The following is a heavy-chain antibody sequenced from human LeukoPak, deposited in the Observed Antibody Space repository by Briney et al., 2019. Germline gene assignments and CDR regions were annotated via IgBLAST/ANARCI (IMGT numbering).Heavy chain of an antibody. D-gene: IGHD1-26*01. V-gene: IGHV3-74*01. CDR1: GFTFSSYW. Sequence: SGESLRLSCAASGFTFSSYWMHWVRQAPGKGLVWVSRIKGDGSSTSYADSVKGRLTISRDNAKNTLYLQMNSLRGEDTAVYYCARILVYRAGALRRRELPDYWGQGTLVTVSS. J-gene: IGHJ4*02. CDR3: ARILVYRAGALRRRELPDY. CDR2: IKGDGSST.